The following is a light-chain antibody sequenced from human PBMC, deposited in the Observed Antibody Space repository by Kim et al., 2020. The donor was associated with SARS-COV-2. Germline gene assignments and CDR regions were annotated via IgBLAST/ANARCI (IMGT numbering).Light chain of an antibody. J-gene: IGKJ4*02. CDR2: AAS. V-gene: IGKV1-39*01. Sequence: DIQMTQSPSSLAASVGDRVTITCRASQDLNSFLNWYQQRPGKAPKLLIYAASTLQIGVPSRFSGSGSGTDFTLTITSLQPEDVASYYCQQGQTALLLTFGGENK. CDR3: QQGQTALLLT. CDR1: QDLNSF.